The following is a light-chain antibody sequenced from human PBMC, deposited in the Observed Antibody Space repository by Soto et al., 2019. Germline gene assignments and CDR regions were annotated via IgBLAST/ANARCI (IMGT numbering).Light chain of an antibody. J-gene: IGKJ5*01. Sequence: ETVLTQSPATLSLSPGERATLSCRASQSVSSYLAWYQQKPGQAPRLLMYDASNRATGIPARFSGSGSGTDFTLTISSLEPEDFAVYYCQQRRKWPITFGQGTRLEIK. CDR3: QQRRKWPIT. V-gene: IGKV3-11*01. CDR2: DAS. CDR1: QSVSSY.